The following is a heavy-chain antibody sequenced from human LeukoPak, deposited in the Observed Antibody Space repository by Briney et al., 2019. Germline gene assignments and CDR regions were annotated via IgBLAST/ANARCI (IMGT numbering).Heavy chain of an antibody. J-gene: IGHJ3*02. D-gene: IGHD3-22*01. CDR2: IYYSGSA. V-gene: IGHV4-59*08. Sequence: PSETLSLTCTVSGDSISGYYWSWIRQPRGRGLEWIGYIYYSGSATYNPSLKSRVTISVDTSKNQFSLKLSSVTAADTAVYYCARAASVNYYDSSGYYDAFDIWGQGTMVTVSS. CDR3: ARAASVNYYDSSGYYDAFDI. CDR1: GDSISGYY.